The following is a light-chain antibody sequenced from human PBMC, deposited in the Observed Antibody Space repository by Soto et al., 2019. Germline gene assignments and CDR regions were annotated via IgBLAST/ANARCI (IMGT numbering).Light chain of an antibody. CDR3: SSYTSSSTLVV. J-gene: IGLJ2*01. CDR2: EVS. V-gene: IGLV2-14*01. CDR1: SSYVGGYNY. Sequence: QSVLTQPASVSGSPGQSITISCTGTSSYVGGYNYVSWYQQHPGKAPKLMIYEVSNRPSGVSNRFSGSKSGNTASLTISGRQAEDEADYYCSSYTSSSTLVVFGGGTKLTVL.